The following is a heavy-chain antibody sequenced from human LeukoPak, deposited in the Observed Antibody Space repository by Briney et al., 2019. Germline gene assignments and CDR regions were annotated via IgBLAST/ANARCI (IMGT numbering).Heavy chain of an antibody. V-gene: IGHV3-21*04. Sequence: GGSLRLSCAASGFTFSSYSMNWVRQAPGKGLEWVSSISSSSSYIYYADSVKGRFTISRDNSKNTLYLQMNSLRAEDTAVYYCARGGSYLSAFDIWGQGTMVTVSS. J-gene: IGHJ3*02. CDR2: ISSSSSYI. D-gene: IGHD1-26*01. CDR1: GFTFSSYS. CDR3: ARGGSYLSAFDI.